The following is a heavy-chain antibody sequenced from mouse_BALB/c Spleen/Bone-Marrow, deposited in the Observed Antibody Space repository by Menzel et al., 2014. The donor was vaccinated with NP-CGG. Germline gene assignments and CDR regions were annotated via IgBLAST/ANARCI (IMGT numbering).Heavy chain of an antibody. D-gene: IGHD2-4*01. J-gene: IGHJ4*01. V-gene: IGHV1-69*02. CDR1: GYTFTSYW. CDR3: TSHYDLQGSRDY. CDR2: IYPSDSYT. Sequence: QVQLQQPGAELVRPGASVKLSCEASGYTFTSYWINWVKQRPGQGLEWIGNIYPSDSYTNYNQKFKDKATLTVDKSSSTAYMHLSSPRFEDAAAYFCTSHYDLQGSRDYWGQGTSVTVSS.